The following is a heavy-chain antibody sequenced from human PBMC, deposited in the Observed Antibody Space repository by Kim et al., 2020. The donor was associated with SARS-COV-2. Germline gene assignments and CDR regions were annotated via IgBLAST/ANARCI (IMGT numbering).Heavy chain of an antibody. CDR1: GGTFSSYA. V-gene: IGHV1-69*06. CDR2: IIAIFGTA. Sequence: SVKVSCKASGGTFSSYAISWVRQAPGQGLEWMGGIIAIFGTANYAQKFQGRVTITADKSTSTAYMELSSLRSEDTAVYYCASRNYYDSSGYPRGAFDIWGQGTMVTVSS. CDR3: ASRNYYDSSGYPRGAFDI. D-gene: IGHD3-22*01. J-gene: IGHJ3*02.